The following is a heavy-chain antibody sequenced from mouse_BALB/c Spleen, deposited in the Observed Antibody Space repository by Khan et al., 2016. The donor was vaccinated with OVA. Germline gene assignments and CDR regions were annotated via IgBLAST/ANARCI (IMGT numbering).Heavy chain of an antibody. CDR1: GFTFSDYY. Sequence: EVELVESGGGLVKPGGSLKLSCAASGFTFSDYYMYWVRQTPDKRLEWVATISDGGTYTSHPASVKGRFTISRDNAKNNLYLQMSSRKAEDTAMECWARGGYGSFALWGQGTLVNVAA. CDR2: ISDGGTYT. V-gene: IGHV5-4*02. CDR3: ARGGYGSFAL. J-gene: IGHJ3*01. D-gene: IGHD2-14*01.